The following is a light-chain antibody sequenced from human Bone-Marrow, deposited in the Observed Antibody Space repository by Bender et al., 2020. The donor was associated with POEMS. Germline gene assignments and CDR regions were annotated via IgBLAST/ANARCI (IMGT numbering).Light chain of an antibody. CDR1: VLAKKY. CDR3: HVWEISGDHPF. CDR2: DDS. Sequence: SYELTQPSSVSVSPGQTARITCSGDVLAKKYARWFQQKPGQAPVLVVYDDSDRPSGIPERFSGSNSGQTAALTISGVEAEDEADYYCHVWEISGDHPFFGGGTKLTVL. J-gene: IGLJ2*01. V-gene: IGLV3-27*01.